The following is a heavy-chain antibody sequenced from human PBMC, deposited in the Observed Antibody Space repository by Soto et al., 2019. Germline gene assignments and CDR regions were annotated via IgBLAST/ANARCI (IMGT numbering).Heavy chain of an antibody. CDR1: GASISGSYYY. CDR2: VFYTGFT. Sequence: SETVSLTCAVSGASISGSYYYWAWLRQSPGKGPEWIGSVFYTGFTSYNPSLESRVSVSVDTSKSQFSLKLSAVTAADTAVYYCATSQKGYNWNYFDHWGQGALVTVSS. V-gene: IGHV4-39*01. D-gene: IGHD1-20*01. J-gene: IGHJ4*02. CDR3: ATSQKGYNWNYFDH.